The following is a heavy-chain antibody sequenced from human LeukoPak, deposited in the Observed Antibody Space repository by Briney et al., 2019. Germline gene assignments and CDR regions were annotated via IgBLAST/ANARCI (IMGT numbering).Heavy chain of an antibody. CDR1: GGSINSSSYY. V-gene: IGHV4-39*01. CDR3: ARHGEGYYYHFDY. Sequence: SETLSLTCTVSGGSINSSSYYWGWIRQPPGKGLEWIGSIYYSGSTYYNPSLKSRVTISVDTSKNQSSLKLSSVTAADTAVYYCARHGEGYYYHFDYWGQGTLATVSS. CDR2: IYYSGST. J-gene: IGHJ4*02. D-gene: IGHD3-22*01.